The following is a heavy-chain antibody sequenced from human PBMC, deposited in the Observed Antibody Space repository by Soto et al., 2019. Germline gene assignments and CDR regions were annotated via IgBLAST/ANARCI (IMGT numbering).Heavy chain of an antibody. D-gene: IGHD2-21*01. CDR1: GFTFSDYY. CDR3: ASARHIGP. CDR2: ISSSES. V-gene: IGHV3-11*04. Sequence: GGSLRLSCAASGFTFSDYYMSWIRQAPGKGLEWVSYISSSESNYADSVKGRFTISRDNAENSLYLQMTSLRAEDTAVYYFASARHIGPWGQGTLVTVSS. J-gene: IGHJ5*02.